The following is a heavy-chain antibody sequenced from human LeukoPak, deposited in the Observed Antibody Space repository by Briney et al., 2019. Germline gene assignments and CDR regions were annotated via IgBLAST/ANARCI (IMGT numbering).Heavy chain of an antibody. CDR1: GGSISSYY. J-gene: IGHJ4*02. CDR3: ARGPHTPWYFDY. V-gene: IGHV4-59*01. Sequence: ASETLSLTCTVSGGSISSYYWSWIRQPPGKGLEWIGYIYYSGSTNYNPSLKSRVTISVDTSKNQFSLKLSSVTAADTAVYYCARGPHTPWYFDYWGQGTLVTVSS. D-gene: IGHD2-2*02. CDR2: IYYSGST.